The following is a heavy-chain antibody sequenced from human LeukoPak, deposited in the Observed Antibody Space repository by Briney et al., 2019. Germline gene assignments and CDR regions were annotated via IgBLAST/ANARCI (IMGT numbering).Heavy chain of an antibody. Sequence: ASVKVSCKASGFTFTSSAMQWVRQARGQRLEWIGWIVVGSGNTNYAQKFQERVTITRDTSTSTVYMELSSLRSEDTAVYYCARERAGSGKLDYWGQGTLVTVSS. CDR1: GFTFTSSA. CDR2: IVVGSGNT. V-gene: IGHV1-58*02. CDR3: ARERAGSGKLDY. J-gene: IGHJ4*02. D-gene: IGHD3-10*01.